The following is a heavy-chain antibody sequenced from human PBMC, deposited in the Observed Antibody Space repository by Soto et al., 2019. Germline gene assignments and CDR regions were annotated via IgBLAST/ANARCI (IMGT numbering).Heavy chain of an antibody. CDR3: ARDNGYAAFDL. V-gene: IGHV1-69*12. CDR2: LIPIFGTE. D-gene: IGHD5-12*01. CDR1: GGTFGSFA. J-gene: IGHJ4*02. Sequence: QVQLVQSGAEVKKPGSLVKVSCEASGGTFGSFAVSWVRQAPGQGLEWMGALIPIFGTERYAQKFQGRVTITADESSTTAYMELRSLRYDATAVYYCARDNGYAAFDLWGQGTQVTVTS.